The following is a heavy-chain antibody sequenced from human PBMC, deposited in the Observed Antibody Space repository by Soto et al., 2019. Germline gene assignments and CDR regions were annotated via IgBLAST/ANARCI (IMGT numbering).Heavy chain of an antibody. CDR1: GGSIRSNNW. D-gene: IGHD1-26*01. CDR2: IFHSGST. Sequence: QVQLQESGPGLVKPSGTLSLTCAVSGGSIRSNNWWSWVRQPPGKGLEWIGEIFHSGSTNYNPSLKTRVTISVDKSKDQFSLKLSSVTAAETAVYYCARAFSGSYSDYWGQGTLVTVSS. J-gene: IGHJ4*02. CDR3: ARAFSGSYSDY. V-gene: IGHV4-4*02.